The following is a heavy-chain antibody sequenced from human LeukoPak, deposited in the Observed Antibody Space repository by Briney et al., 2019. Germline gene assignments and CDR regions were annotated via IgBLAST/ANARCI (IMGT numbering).Heavy chain of an antibody. J-gene: IGHJ5*02. CDR3: ASDLMNFYYDSSGYFHWFDP. D-gene: IGHD3-22*01. CDR2: ISAYNGNT. V-gene: IGHV1-18*01. CDR1: GYTFTSYG. Sequence: ASVKVSCKASGYTFTSYGISWVRQAPGQGLEWMGWISAYNGNTNYAQKLQGRVTMTTDTSTSTAYMELRSLRSDDTAVYYCASDLMNFYYDSSGYFHWFDPWGQGTLVTVSS.